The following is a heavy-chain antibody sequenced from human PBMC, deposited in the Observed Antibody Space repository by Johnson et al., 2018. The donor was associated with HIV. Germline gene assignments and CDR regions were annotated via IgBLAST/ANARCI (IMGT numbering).Heavy chain of an antibody. CDR2: ISYGGGKK. V-gene: IGHV3-30*03. CDR1: GFTFSSYG. Sequence: QVQLVESGGGVVRPGGSLRLSCAASGFTFSSYGMHWVRQAPGKGLEWVAIISYGGGKKYYGDSVEGRFTISKDISKNTLYLQMDSLRPEDTAVDYCARGRKDIEAADGLDNDAFDMWGQGTLVTVSS. D-gene: IGHD5-12*01. CDR3: ARGRKDIEAADGLDNDAFDM. J-gene: IGHJ3*02.